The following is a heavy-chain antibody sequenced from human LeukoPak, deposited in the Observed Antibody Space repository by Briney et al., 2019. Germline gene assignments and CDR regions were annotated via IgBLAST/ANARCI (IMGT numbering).Heavy chain of an antibody. CDR3: AREIRDIVVVPAATALDY. CDR1: GYTFTSYG. V-gene: IGHV1-2*02. CDR2: INPNSGGT. J-gene: IGHJ4*02. Sequence: GASVKVSCKASGYTFTSYGMNWVRQAPGQGLEWMGWINPNSGGTNYAQKFQGRVTMTRDTSISTAYMELSRLRSDDTAVYYCAREIRDIVVVPAATALDYWGQGTLVTVSS. D-gene: IGHD2-2*01.